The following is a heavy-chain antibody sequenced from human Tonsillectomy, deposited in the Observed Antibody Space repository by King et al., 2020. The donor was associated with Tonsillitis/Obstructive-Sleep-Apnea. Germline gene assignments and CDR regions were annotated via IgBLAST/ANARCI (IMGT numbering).Heavy chain of an antibody. J-gene: IGHJ4*02. CDR3: ARGEYCSSTSCFYFDY. V-gene: IGHV4-34*01. CDR1: GGSFSGYY. Sequence: VQLQQWGAGLLKPSETLSLTCAVYGGSFSGYYWPWIRQPPGKGLEWIGEINHSGSTNYNPFLKSRVTISVDTSKNQFSLKLSSVTAADTAVYYCARGEYCSSTSCFYFDYWGQGTLVTVSS. D-gene: IGHD2-2*01. CDR2: INHSGST.